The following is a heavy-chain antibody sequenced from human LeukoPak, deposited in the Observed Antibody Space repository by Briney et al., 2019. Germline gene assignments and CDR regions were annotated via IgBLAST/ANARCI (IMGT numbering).Heavy chain of an antibody. Sequence: GGSLRLSCAASGFTFSSYSMNWVRQAPGKGLEWVSSISSSSSYIYYADSVKGRFTISRDNAKNSLYLQMNSLRAEDTAVYYCVRDIGGGIQLWSRGSYAFDIWGQGTMVTVSS. V-gene: IGHV3-21*01. CDR3: VRDIGGGIQLWSRGSYAFDI. J-gene: IGHJ3*02. CDR1: GFTFSSYS. CDR2: ISSSSSYI. D-gene: IGHD5-18*01.